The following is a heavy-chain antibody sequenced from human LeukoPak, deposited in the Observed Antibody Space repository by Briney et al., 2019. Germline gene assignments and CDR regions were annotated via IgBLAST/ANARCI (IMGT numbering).Heavy chain of an antibody. J-gene: IGHJ4*02. CDR1: GFTFSDYY. CDR2: IKQDGSEK. D-gene: IGHD3-3*01. V-gene: IGHV3-7*01. Sequence: GGSLRLSCVASGFTFSDYYMSWIRQAPGKGLEWVANIKQDGSEKYYVDSVKGRFTISRDNAKNSLYLQMNSLRAEDTAVYYCARASSNYDFWSGYYKYYFDYWGQGTLVTVSS. CDR3: ARASSNYDFWSGYYKYYFDY.